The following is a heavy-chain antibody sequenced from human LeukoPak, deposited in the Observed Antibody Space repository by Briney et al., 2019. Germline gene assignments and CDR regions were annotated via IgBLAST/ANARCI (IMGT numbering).Heavy chain of an antibody. V-gene: IGHV3-30*18. CDR1: GLTFSSYA. CDR2: ISFDGSNQ. Sequence: PGGSLRLSCTASGLTFSSYAMHWVRQAPGKGLEWVALISFDGSNQYYPDSVKGRFTISRDNSKNTLYLQMNSLRADDTAVYYCAKERYGDYAFDYWGQGTLVTVSS. D-gene: IGHD4-17*01. J-gene: IGHJ4*02. CDR3: AKERYGDYAFDY.